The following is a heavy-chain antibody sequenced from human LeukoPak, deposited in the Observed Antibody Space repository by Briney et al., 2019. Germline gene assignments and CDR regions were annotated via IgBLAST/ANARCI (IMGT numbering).Heavy chain of an antibody. Sequence: SETLSLTCTVSGGSISSSSYYWGWIRQPPGKGLEWIGSIYYSGSTYYNPSLKSRVTISVDTSKNQFSLKLSSVTAADTAVYYCARASLGGYDYGYWGQGTLVTVSS. D-gene: IGHD5-12*01. CDR3: ARASLGGYDYGY. CDR2: IYYSGST. V-gene: IGHV4-39*01. CDR1: GGSISSSSYY. J-gene: IGHJ4*02.